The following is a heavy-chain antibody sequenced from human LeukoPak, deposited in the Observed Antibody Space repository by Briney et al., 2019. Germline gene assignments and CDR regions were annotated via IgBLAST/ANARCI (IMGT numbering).Heavy chain of an antibody. CDR2: IYSGGST. CDR3: ARSTYHDFWSGYYTGFLVDY. CDR1: GFTVSSNY. Sequence: GGSLRLSCAASGFTVSSNYMSWVRQAPGKGLEWVSVIYSGGSTYYADSVKGRFTISRDNSKNTLYLQMNSLRAEDTAVYYCARSTYHDFWSGYYTGFLVDYGGRGTLVTVSS. V-gene: IGHV3-66*01. J-gene: IGHJ4*02. D-gene: IGHD3-3*01.